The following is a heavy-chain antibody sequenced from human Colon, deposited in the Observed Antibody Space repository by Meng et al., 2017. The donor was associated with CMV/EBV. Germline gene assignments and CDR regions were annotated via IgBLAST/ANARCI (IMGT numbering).Heavy chain of an antibody. Sequence: GESLKISCAASGFTFSNAWMSWVRQAPGKGLEWVGRIKSKTDGGTTDYAAPVKGRFTISRDDSKNTLYLQMNSLKTEDTAVYYCTTPDIVVVPAASFDYWGQGTTVTVSS. J-gene: IGHJ4*03. CDR2: IKSKTDGGTT. CDR1: GFTFSNAW. CDR3: TTPDIVVVPAASFDY. D-gene: IGHD2-2*01. V-gene: IGHV3-15*01.